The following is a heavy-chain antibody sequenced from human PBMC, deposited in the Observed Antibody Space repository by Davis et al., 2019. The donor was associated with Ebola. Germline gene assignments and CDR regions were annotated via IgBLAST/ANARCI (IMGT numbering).Heavy chain of an antibody. D-gene: IGHD4-17*01. CDR3: ASLLGGATVTTPHPVDY. J-gene: IGHJ4*02. CDR1: GFIFSTYA. Sequence: GESLKISCAASGFIFSTYAMHWVRQAPGKGLEWVAVISYDGRNKYYADSVEGRFTTSRDNSKNTLYLQMISLRPEDTAVYHCASLLGGATVTTPHPVDYWGQGTLVTVSS. CDR2: ISYDGRNK. V-gene: IGHV3-30*04.